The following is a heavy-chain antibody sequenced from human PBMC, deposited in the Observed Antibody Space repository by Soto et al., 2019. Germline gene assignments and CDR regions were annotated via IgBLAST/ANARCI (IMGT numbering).Heavy chain of an antibody. V-gene: IGHV1-2*02. CDR3: AITMVRGVMGYFDY. CDR2: INPNSGGT. D-gene: IGHD3-10*01. CDR1: GYTFTGYY. Sequence: ASVKVSCKASGYTFTGYYMHWVLQAPGQGLEWMGWINPNSGGTNYAQKFQGRVTMTRDTSISTAYMELSRLRSDDTAVYYCAITMVRGVMGYFDYWGQGTPVTVSS. J-gene: IGHJ4*02.